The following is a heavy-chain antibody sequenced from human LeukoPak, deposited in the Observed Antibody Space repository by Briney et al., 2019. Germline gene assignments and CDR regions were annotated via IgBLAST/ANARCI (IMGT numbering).Heavy chain of an antibody. CDR3: AKDSPSGSYSNGVDY. CDR1: GFTFSSYG. Sequence: GGSLRLSCAASGFTFSSYGMHWVRQATGKGLEWAAVISYDGINKYYADSVKGRFTISRDNSKNTLYLQMNSLRAEDTAVYYCAKDSPSGSYSNGVDYWGQGTLVTVSS. V-gene: IGHV3-30*18. D-gene: IGHD1-26*01. J-gene: IGHJ4*02. CDR2: ISYDGINK.